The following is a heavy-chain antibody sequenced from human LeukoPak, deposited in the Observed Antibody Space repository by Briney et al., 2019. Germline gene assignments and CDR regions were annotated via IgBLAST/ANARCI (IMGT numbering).Heavy chain of an antibody. CDR2: ISSIGST. D-gene: IGHD4-17*01. V-gene: IGHV4-59*11. Sequence: SETLSLTCTVSGGSISSHYWSWIRQPPGKGLEWIGYISSIGSTNYNPSLKSRVTISVDTSKDQCSLKLTSVTAADTAVYFCARDPTTVTKGLDIWGQGKMVTVSS. CDR3: ARDPTTVTKGLDI. CDR1: GGSISSHY. J-gene: IGHJ3*02.